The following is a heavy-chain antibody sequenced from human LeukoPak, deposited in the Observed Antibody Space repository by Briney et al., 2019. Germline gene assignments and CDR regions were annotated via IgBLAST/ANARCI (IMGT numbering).Heavy chain of an antibody. J-gene: IGHJ5*01. CDR3: AKGSSTVTKNWFDS. V-gene: IGHV3-33*06. D-gene: IGHD4-17*01. Sequence: PGGSLRLSCAASGFTFSSYGMHRVRQAPGKGLEWVAVIWYDGSNKYYADSVKGRFTISRDNSKNTLYLQMNSLRADDTAVYYCAKGSSTVTKNWFDSWGQGTLVTVSS. CDR2: IWYDGSNK. CDR1: GFTFSSYG.